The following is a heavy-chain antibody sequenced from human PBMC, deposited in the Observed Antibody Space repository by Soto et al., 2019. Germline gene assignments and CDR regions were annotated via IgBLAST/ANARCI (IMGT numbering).Heavy chain of an antibody. CDR1: GFTFSSYA. J-gene: IGHJ6*02. Sequence: PGGSLRLSCAASGFTFSSYAMSWVRQAPGKGLEWVAVISYDGSNKYYADSVKGRFTISRDNSKNTLYLQMNSLRAEDTAVYYYAREPNDYGDYGLYYYYGMDVWGQGTTVTVSS. D-gene: IGHD4-17*01. CDR2: ISYDGSNK. V-gene: IGHV3-30*03. CDR3: AREPNDYGDYGLYYYYGMDV.